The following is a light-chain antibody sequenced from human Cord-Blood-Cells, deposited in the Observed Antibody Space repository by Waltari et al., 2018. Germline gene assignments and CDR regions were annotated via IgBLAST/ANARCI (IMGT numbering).Light chain of an antibody. CDR2: DVS. J-gene: IGLJ3*02. Sequence: QSALTQPASVSGSPGQSITISCTGTSSDVGGYNYVSWYQQHPGKAPKLMIYDVSNRPSGVSDRFSGSKSSNPASLTISGLQAEDEGDYYCRSYTSCCTRVFGEGTKLTVL. V-gene: IGLV2-14*01. CDR1: SSDVGGYNY. CDR3: RSYTSCCTRV.